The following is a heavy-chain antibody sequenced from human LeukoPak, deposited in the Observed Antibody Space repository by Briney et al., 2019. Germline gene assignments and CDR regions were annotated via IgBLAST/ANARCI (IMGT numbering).Heavy chain of an antibody. D-gene: IGHD5-18*01. V-gene: IGHV3-21*01. CDR3: ARGPGHSHGLDY. CDR2: ISSTSIYI. J-gene: IGHJ4*02. Sequence: GGSLRLSCAASGFTFSSYSMNWVRQAPGKGLEWVSYISSTSIYIYYADSVKGRFTISRDNAKNSLYLQMNSLRAEDTAVYYCARGPGHSHGLDYWGQGTLVTVSS. CDR1: GFTFSSYS.